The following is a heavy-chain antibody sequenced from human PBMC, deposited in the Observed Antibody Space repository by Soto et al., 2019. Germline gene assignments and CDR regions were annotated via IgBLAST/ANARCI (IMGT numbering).Heavy chain of an antibody. V-gene: IGHV5-10-1*01. CDR2: IDPSDSQT. D-gene: IGHD5-18*01. CDR1: GYSFAGYW. CDR3: ARQIYDSDTGPNFQYYFDS. J-gene: IGHJ4*02. Sequence: GGSLKISCKGSGYSFAGYWITWVRQMPWKGLEWMGRIDPSDSQTYYSPSFRGHVTISVTKSITTVFLQWSSLRASDTAMYYCARQIYDSDTGPNFQYYFDSWGQGTPVTVSS.